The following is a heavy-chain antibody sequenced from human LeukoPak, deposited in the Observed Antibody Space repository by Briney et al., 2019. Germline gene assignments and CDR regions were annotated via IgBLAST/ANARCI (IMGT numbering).Heavy chain of an antibody. V-gene: IGHV1-69*01. CDR2: IIPIFGTA. J-gene: IGHJ5*02. CDR3: AKEKKGIAGAGAPGRFDP. D-gene: IGHD6-13*01. CDR1: GGSFSSYA. Sequence: SVKVSCKASGGSFSSYAISWVRQAPGQGLEWMGGIIPIFGTANYVQKFQGRVTITADESTNTAYMELSSLSSEATALYYCAKEKKGIAGAGAPGRFDPRGQGTLVTVSS.